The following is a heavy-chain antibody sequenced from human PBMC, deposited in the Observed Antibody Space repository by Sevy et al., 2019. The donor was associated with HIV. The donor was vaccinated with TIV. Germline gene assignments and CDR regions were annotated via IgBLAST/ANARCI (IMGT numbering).Heavy chain of an antibody. CDR2: ISYTGSS. J-gene: IGHJ5*02. CDR3: AGRGDNNWFDP. Sequence: SETLSLTCAVSGVSISGGAYYWGWIRQPPGKGWVWIGSISYTGSSYYNPTLKSRVTISVDTSKNQFSLKLISVTAADTAVYYCAGRGDNNWFDPWGQGTLVTVSS. D-gene: IGHD2-15*01. V-gene: IGHV4-39*01. CDR1: GVSISGGAYY.